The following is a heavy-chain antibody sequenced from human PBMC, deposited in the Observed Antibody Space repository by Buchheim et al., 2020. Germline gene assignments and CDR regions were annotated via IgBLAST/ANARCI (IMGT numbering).Heavy chain of an antibody. D-gene: IGHD3-9*01. CDR3: ARESSEYDILTGVDY. CDR1: GFTFSSYG. CDR2: IWYDGSNK. V-gene: IGHV3-33*01. J-gene: IGHJ4*02. Sequence: QVQLVESGGGVVQPGRSLRLSCAASGFTFSSYGMHWVRQAPGKGLEWVAVIWYDGSNKYYADSVKGRFTISRDNSKNTLYLQMNSLRAEDTAVYYCARESSEYDILTGVDYWGQGTL.